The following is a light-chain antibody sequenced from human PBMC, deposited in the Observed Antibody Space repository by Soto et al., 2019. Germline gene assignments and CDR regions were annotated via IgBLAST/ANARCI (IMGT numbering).Light chain of an antibody. J-gene: IGKJ5*01. CDR1: QSVSSN. CDR2: GVY. Sequence: EIVMTQSPTILSVSPRERATLSCRASQSVSSNLAWYQQKPGQAPRLLIYGVYTRAPGIPARFSGSGSGTEFTLTISSLQSEDFAVYYCQQRNIWPPVTFGQGTRLEIK. V-gene: IGKV3D-15*01. CDR3: QQRNIWPPVT.